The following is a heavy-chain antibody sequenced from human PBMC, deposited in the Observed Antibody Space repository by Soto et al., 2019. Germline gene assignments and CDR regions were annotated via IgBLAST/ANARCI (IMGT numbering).Heavy chain of an antibody. CDR1: GVSFSGYY. CDR3: ARVTHLQYSYCSSTSCYKWFDP. Sequence: SETLSLTCAVYGVSFSGYYWSWIRQPPGKGLEWIGEINHSGSTNYNPSLKSRVTISVDTSKNQFSLKLSSVTAADTAVYYCARVTHLQYSYCSSTSCYKWFDPWGQGTLVTVSS. CDR2: INHSGST. V-gene: IGHV4-34*01. D-gene: IGHD2-2*02. J-gene: IGHJ5*02.